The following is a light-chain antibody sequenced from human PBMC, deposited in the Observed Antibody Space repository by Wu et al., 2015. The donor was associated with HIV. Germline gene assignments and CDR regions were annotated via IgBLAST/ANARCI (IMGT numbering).Light chain of an antibody. CDR2: AAS. V-gene: IGKV3-20*01. J-gene: IGKJ3*01. CDR1: QSVSSNY. Sequence: EIVLTQSPGTLSLSPGERATLSCRASQSVSSNYLAWYQKKSGQAPRLLIYAASSRATGIPDRFSGSESGIDFTLTISRLEPEDFAVYYCQQYGDSFTFGPGTKVDIK. CDR3: QQYGDSFT.